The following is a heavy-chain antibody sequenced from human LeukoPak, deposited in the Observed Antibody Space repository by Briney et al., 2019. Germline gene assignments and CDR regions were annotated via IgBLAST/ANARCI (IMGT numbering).Heavy chain of an antibody. CDR3: ARVDGSGSYYNVRDGGGRFDP. J-gene: IGHJ5*02. CDR2: INPNSGGT. D-gene: IGHD3-10*01. Sequence: ASVKVSCKASGYTFTGYYMHWVRQAPGQGLEWMGWINPNSGGTNYAQKFQGRVTMTRDTSKNQFSLKLSSVTAADTAVYYCARVDGSGSYYNVRDGGGRFDPWGQGTLVTVSS. V-gene: IGHV1-2*02. CDR1: GYTFTGYY.